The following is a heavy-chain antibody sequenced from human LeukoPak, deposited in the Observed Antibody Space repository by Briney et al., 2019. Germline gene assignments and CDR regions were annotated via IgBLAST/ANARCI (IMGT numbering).Heavy chain of an antibody. CDR1: GYKFSDYY. V-gene: IGHV1-2*06. J-gene: IGHJ4*02. CDR3: ARVSYGNNPTSFEY. CDR2: INPDSGVT. Sequence: ASVKVSCKASGYKFSDYYVNWVRQAPRQGLEWMGRINPDSGVTDSPQKFQGRITLTRDRSINTVYMEVNRLTSDDTAVYYCARVSYGNNPTSFEYWGQGTLITVSS. D-gene: IGHD4-11*01.